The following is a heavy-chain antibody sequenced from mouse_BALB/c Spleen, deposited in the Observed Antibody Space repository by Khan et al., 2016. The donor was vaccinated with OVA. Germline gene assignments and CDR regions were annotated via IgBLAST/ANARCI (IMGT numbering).Heavy chain of an antibody. Sequence: EVELVESGPSLVKPSQTLSLTCSVTGDSITSGYWNWIRKFPGNKLEYMGYISYSGSTYYNPSLKSRISITRDTSKNQYYLQLNSVTTEDTATSYCAICGSTPWFAYWGQGTLVTVSA. J-gene: IGHJ3*01. V-gene: IGHV3-8*02. CDR3: AICGSTPWFAY. CDR1: GDSITSGY. D-gene: IGHD2-1*01. CDR2: ISYSGST.